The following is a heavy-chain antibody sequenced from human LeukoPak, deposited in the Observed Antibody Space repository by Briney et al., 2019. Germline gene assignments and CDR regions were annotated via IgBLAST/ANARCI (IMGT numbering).Heavy chain of an antibody. CDR1: GLTFRTTW. V-gene: IGHV3-74*01. J-gene: IGHJ4*02. D-gene: IGHD1-7*01. CDR2: MNGEGTTI. CDR3: ATARNFRFEY. Sequence: GGSLRLSCATSGLTFRTTWMHWVRQAPGKGLMWVSRMNGEGTTIDYVDSVKGRFTVSRDCAKNTLFLQMNNLRTEDTALYFCATARNFRFEYWGQGSLVIVSA.